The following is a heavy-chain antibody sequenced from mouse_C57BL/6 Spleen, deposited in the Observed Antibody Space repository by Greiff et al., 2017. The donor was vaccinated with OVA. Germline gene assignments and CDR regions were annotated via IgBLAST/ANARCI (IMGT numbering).Heavy chain of an antibody. D-gene: IGHD1-1*01. V-gene: IGHV1-82*01. CDR2: IYPGDGDT. CDR3: ATYYGSSDYFDY. J-gene: IGHJ2*01. Sequence: VKLQESGPELVKPGASVKISCKASGYAFSSSWMNWVKQRPGKGLEWIGRIYPGDGDTNYNGKFKGKATLTADKSSSTAYMQLSSLTSEDSAVYFCATYYGSSDYFDYWGQGTTLTVSS. CDR1: GYAFSSSW.